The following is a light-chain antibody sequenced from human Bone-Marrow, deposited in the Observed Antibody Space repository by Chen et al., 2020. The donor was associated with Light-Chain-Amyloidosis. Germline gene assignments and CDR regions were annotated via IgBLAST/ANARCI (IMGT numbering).Light chain of an antibody. CDR2: GAS. CDR3: QQYGSSPQT. J-gene: IGKJ2*01. Sequence: EIVLTQSPGTLSLSPGERATLSCRARPSVSSSYLAWYQQKPGQAPRLLIYGASSRATGIPDSFSGSGSGTDFTLTISRLEPEDFAVYYCQQYGSSPQTFGQGTKLEIK. CDR1: PSVSSSY. V-gene: IGKV3-20*01.